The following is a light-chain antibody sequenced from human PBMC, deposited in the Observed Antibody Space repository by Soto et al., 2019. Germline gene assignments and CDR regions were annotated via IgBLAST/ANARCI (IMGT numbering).Light chain of an antibody. CDR1: QSVSSN. CDR2: GAS. Sequence: EIVMTQSPATLSVSPGERATLSCRASQSVSSNLAWYQQKPGQAPRLLIYGASTRATGIPARLSGSGSGTEFTLTISSLQSEDFAVYYCQQYNKWPLYTFGQGTKLEIK. CDR3: QQYNKWPLYT. V-gene: IGKV3-15*01. J-gene: IGKJ2*01.